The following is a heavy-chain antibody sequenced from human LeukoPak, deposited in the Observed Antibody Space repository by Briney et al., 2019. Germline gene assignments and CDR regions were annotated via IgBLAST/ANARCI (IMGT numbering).Heavy chain of an antibody. CDR2: MNPNSGNT. CDR3: ARSRTMVRGVIPSLGY. Sequence: ASVKVSYKASGYTFTSYDINWVRQATGQGLEWMGWMNPNSGNTGYAQKFQGRVTMTRNTSISTAYMELSSLRSEDTAVYYCARSRTMVRGVIPSLGYWGQGTLVTVSS. D-gene: IGHD3-10*01. V-gene: IGHV1-8*01. J-gene: IGHJ4*02. CDR1: GYTFTSYD.